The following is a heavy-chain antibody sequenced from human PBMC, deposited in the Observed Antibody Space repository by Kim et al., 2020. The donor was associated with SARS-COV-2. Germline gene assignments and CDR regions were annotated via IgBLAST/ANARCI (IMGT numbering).Heavy chain of an antibody. CDR1: GYTFTGYY. CDR3: AREPIAASGSGMDV. D-gene: IGHD6-13*01. J-gene: IGHJ6*02. Sequence: ASVKVSCQGSGYTFTGYYLHWVRQAPGQGLEWMGRINPNSGGTNYAQKFQGRVTMTRDTSISTAYMDLSRLRSDDTALYYCAREPIAASGSGMDVWGQGTTVTVSS. CDR2: INPNSGGT. V-gene: IGHV1-2*06.